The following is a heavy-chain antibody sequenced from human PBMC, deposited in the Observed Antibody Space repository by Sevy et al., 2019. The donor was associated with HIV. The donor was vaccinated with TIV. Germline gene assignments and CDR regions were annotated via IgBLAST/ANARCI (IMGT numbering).Heavy chain of an antibody. CDR2: ISSSGSTI. V-gene: IGHV3-48*03. CDR3: ARDYVRDYVWGSYRYGLDY. Sequence: GGSLRLSCAASGFTFSSYEMNWVRQAPGKGLEWVSYISSSGSTIYYADSVKGRFTISRDNAKNSLYLQMNSLRAEDTAVYYCARDYVRDYVWGSYRYGLDYWGQGTLVTVSS. D-gene: IGHD3-16*02. J-gene: IGHJ4*02. CDR1: GFTFSSYE.